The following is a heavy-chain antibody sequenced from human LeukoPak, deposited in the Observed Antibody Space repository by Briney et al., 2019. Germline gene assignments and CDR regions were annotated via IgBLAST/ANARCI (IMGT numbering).Heavy chain of an antibody. CDR1: GGSISSYY. CDR2: IYSSGTT. D-gene: IGHD3-10*01. Sequence: PSETLSLTCSVSGGSISSYYWSWIRQPPGKGLEWIGYIYSSGTTNYNPSLKSRVTMSVDTSKNQFSLKLSSVTAADTAVYYCAREGLYGPKTMDVWGKGTTVTISS. V-gene: IGHV4-59*12. CDR3: AREGLYGPKTMDV. J-gene: IGHJ6*03.